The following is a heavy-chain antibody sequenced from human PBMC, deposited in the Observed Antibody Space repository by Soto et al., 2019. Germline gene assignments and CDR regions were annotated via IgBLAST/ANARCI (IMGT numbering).Heavy chain of an antibody. CDR3: ARDLSSSGLDY. V-gene: IGHV4-61*01. CDR2: IYYSGST. Sequence: QVQLQESGPGLVKPSETLSLTCTVSGGSVSSGSYYWSWIRQPPGKGLEWIGYIYYSGSTNYNPSLKSRVTISVDTSKNQFSLKLSSVTAADTAVYYCARDLSSSGLDYWGQGTLVTVSS. CDR1: GGSVSSGSYY. J-gene: IGHJ4*02. D-gene: IGHD6-6*01.